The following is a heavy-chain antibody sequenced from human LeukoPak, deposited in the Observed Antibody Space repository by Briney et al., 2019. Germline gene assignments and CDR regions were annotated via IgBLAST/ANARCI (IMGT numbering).Heavy chain of an antibody. J-gene: IGHJ4*02. CDR3: ASGGDDDFWSGYYFDY. CDR2: ISYDGSNK. D-gene: IGHD3-3*01. Sequence: GGSLRLSCAASGFTFSSYAMHWVRQAPGKGLEWVAVISYDGSNKYYADSVKGRFTISRDNSKNTLYLQMNSLRAEDTAVYYCASGGDDDFWSGYYFDYWGQGTLVTVSS. V-gene: IGHV3-30-3*01. CDR1: GFTFSSYA.